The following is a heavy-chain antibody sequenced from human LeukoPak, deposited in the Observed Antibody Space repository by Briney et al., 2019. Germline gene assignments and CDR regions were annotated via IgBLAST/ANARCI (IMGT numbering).Heavy chain of an antibody. J-gene: IGHJ4*02. CDR2: IYDSGNT. CDR3: ARHFVDSGSSNFDY. Sequence: PSETLSLPCTVSGGSISSYYWSWIRHPPGKGLEGIGYIYDSGNTNNNPSLKSRVTISVDPSKNQFSLKLSSVTAADTAVYYCARHFVDSGSSNFDYWGQGTLVAVSS. CDR1: GGSISSYY. V-gene: IGHV4-59*08. D-gene: IGHD1-26*01.